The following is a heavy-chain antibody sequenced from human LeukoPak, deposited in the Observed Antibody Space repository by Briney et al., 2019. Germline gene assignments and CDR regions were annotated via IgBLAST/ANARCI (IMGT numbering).Heavy chain of an antibody. J-gene: IGHJ6*02. Sequence: GRSLRLSCAASGFTFSSYAMSWVRQAPGKGLEWVSAISGSGGSTYYADSVKGRFTISRDNSKNTLYLQMNSLRAEDTAVYYCAKGSTSGYYYYGMDVWGQGTTVTVSS. CDR3: AKGSTSGYYYYGMDV. D-gene: IGHD2-2*01. V-gene: IGHV3-23*01. CDR1: GFTFSSYA. CDR2: ISGSGGST.